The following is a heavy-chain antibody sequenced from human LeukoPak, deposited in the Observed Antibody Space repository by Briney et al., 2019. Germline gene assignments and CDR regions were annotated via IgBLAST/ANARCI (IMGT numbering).Heavy chain of an antibody. CDR3: ARGGIAAADIDY. J-gene: IGHJ4*02. D-gene: IGHD6-13*01. V-gene: IGHV3-33*01. Sequence: GRSLRLSCAASGFTFSTYGMHWVRQAPGKWLEWVAVIWNDGSNKYYADSVKGRFTISRDISKNTLHLQMNSLRAEDTAIYYCARGGIAAADIDYWGQGTLVTVSS. CDR2: IWNDGSNK. CDR1: GFTFSTYG.